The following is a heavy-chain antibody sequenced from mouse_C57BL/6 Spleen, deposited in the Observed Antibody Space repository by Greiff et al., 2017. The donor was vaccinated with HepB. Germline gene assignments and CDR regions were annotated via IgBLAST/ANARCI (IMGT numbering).Heavy chain of an antibody. CDR3: ARHYYYGSSWYFDV. CDR2: IDPNSGGT. D-gene: IGHD1-1*01. J-gene: IGHJ1*03. Sequence: VKLQQPGAELVKPGASVKLSCKASGYTFTSYWMHWVKQRPGRGLEWIGRIDPNSGGTKYNEKFKSKATLTVDKPSSTAYMQLSSLTSEDSAVYYCARHYYYGSSWYFDVWGTGTTVTVSS. V-gene: IGHV1-62-3*01. CDR1: GYTFTSYW.